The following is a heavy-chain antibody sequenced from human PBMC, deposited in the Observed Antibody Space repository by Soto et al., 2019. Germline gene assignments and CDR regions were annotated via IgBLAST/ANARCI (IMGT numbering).Heavy chain of an antibody. V-gene: IGHV3-23*01. CDR1: GFTFSYYA. J-gene: IGHJ3*02. CDR3: AKDPYYAPPYDAFDI. D-gene: IGHD2-2*01. Sequence: GGSLRLSCAASGFTFSYYAMMWVRQAPGKGLEWVAGILGRGTTYHADSVKGRFTISRDNSKNTLYLQMNSLRAEDTAVYYCAKDPYYAPPYDAFDIWGQGTMVTVSS. CDR2: ILGRGTT.